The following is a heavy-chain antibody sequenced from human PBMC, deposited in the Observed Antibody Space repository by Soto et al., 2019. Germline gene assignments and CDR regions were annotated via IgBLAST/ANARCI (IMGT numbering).Heavy chain of an antibody. J-gene: IGHJ6*02. CDR3: ARSIARSWNYYYGMDV. Sequence: GGSLRLSCAASGFTFSSYGMHWVRQAPGKGLEWVAVIWYDGGNKYYADSVKGRFTISRDNSKNTLYLQMNSLRAEDTAVYYCARSIARSWNYYYGMDVWGQGTTVTVSS. V-gene: IGHV3-33*01. CDR2: IWYDGGNK. CDR1: GFTFSSYG. D-gene: IGHD6-6*01.